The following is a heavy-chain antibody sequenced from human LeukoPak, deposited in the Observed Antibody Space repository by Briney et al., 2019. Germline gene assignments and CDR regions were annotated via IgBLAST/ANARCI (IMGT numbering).Heavy chain of an antibody. V-gene: IGHV3-30*07. D-gene: IGHD1-26*01. J-gene: IGHJ4*02. CDR3: AKDWGALGGSYYGNYFDY. Sequence: PGGSLRLSCAASGFTFNSYAMHWVRQAPGKGLEWAAVISYDGSNKYYADSVKGRFTISRDNSKNTLYLQMNSLRAEDTAVYYCAKDWGALGGSYYGNYFDYWGQGTLVTVYS. CDR1: GFTFNSYA. CDR2: ISYDGSNK.